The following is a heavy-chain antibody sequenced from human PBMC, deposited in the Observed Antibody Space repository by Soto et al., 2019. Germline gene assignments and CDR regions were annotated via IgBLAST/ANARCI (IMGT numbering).Heavy chain of an antibody. CDR1: GGSISSYY. V-gene: IGHV4-4*07. D-gene: IGHD3-10*01. CDR2: IYTSGST. CDR3: ARGASGVPPYYYYGMDV. J-gene: IGHJ6*02. Sequence: KPSETLSLTCTVSGGSISSYYWSWIRQPAGKGLEWIGRIYTSGSTNYNPSLKSRVTMSVDTSKNQFSLKLSSVTAADTAVYYCARGASGVPPYYYYGMDVWGQGTTVTVSS.